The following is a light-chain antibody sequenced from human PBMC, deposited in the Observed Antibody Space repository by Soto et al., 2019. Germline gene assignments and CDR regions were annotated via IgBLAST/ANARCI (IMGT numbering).Light chain of an antibody. J-gene: IGKJ4*01. CDR3: QQYGSS. CDR1: QSVSIH. Sequence: ETVMTQSPGTLSVSLGERATLSCRASQSVSIHLAWYQQKPGQAPRLLIYGASSRATGIPDRFSGSGSGTDFTLTISRLEPEDFAVYYCQQYGSSFGGGTKVDIK. CDR2: GAS. V-gene: IGKV3-20*01.